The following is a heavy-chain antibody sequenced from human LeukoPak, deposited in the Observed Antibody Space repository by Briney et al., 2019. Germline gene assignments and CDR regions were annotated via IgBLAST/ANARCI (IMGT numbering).Heavy chain of an antibody. J-gene: IGHJ4*02. V-gene: IGHV3-49*04. CDR1: GFTFGDYA. CDR2: IRSKAYGGTT. CDR3: TSPGRSGWYYNY. D-gene: IGHD6-19*01. Sequence: GGSLRLSCTASGFTFGDYAMSWVRQAPGKGLEWVGFIRSKAYGGTTEYAASVKGRFTISRDDPKSIAYLQMNSLKTEDTAVYYCTSPGRSGWYYNYWGQGTLVTVSS.